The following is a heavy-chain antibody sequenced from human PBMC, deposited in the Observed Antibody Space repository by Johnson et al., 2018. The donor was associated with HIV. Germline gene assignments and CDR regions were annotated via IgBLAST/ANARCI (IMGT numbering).Heavy chain of an antibody. J-gene: IGHJ3*02. Sequence: VQLVESGGGLVQPGRSLRLSCAASGFTFDDYAMHWVRQAPGKGLEWVSGISWDSGSIGYADSVKGRFAISRDNAKNSLYLQITSLKSEDTALYYCARGGRKWELLGDDAFDIWGQGTMVTVSS. D-gene: IGHD1-26*01. CDR3: ARGGRKWELLGDDAFDI. V-gene: IGHV3-9*01. CDR1: GFTFDDYA. CDR2: ISWDSGSI.